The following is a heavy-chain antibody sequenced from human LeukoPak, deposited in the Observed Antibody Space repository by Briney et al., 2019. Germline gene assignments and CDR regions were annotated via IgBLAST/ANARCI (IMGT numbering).Heavy chain of an antibody. V-gene: IGHV3-53*05. D-gene: IGHD5-18*01. J-gene: IGHJ4*02. CDR1: GFTVSSNY. CDR2: IYSGGST. CDR3: AKVAYSYGSPFDY. Sequence: GGSLRLSCAASGFTVSSNYMSWVRQAPGKGLEWVSVIYSGGSTYYADSVKGRFTISRDNAKNSLYLQMNSLRAEDTALYYCAKVAYSYGSPFDYWGQGTLVTVSS.